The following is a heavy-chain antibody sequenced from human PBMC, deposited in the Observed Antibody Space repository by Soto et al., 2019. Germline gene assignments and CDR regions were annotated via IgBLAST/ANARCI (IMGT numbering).Heavy chain of an antibody. CDR3: ARDRRLNYAFWSGLGGWFDP. CDR1: GGTFSSYT. CDR2: IIPILGIA. D-gene: IGHD3-3*01. Sequence: QVQLVQSGAEVKKPGSSVKVSCKASGGTFSSYTISWVRQAPGQGLEWMGRIIPILGIANYAQKFQGRVTITADKSTSTAYMELRSLRSEDTAVYYCARDRRLNYAFWSGLGGWFDPWGQGTLVTVSS. J-gene: IGHJ5*02. V-gene: IGHV1-69*08.